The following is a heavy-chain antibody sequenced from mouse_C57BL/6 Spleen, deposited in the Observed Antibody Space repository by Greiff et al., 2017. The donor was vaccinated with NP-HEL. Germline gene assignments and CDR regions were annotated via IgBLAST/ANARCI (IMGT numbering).Heavy chain of an antibody. CDR2: INYDGSST. CDR3: ARDGGPPYYAMDY. Sequence: EVQVVESEGGLVQPGSSMKLSCTASGFTFSDYYMAWVRQVPEKGLEWVANINYDGSSTYYLDSLKSRFIISRDNAKNILYLQMSSLKYEDTATYYCARDGGPPYYAMDYWGQRTSVTVSS. V-gene: IGHV5-16*01. J-gene: IGHJ4*01. CDR1: GFTFSDYY.